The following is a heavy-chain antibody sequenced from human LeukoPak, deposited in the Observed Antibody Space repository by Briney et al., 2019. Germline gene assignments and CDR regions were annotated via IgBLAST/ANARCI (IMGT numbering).Heavy chain of an antibody. J-gene: IGHJ4*01. CDR3: ARFGSATIARFDY. CDR1: GGSIGSFY. V-gene: IGHV4-59*08. CDR2: IYYSGTT. Sequence: PSQTLSLTCTVSGGSIGSFYWSWIRQPPGKGLEWLGYIYYSGTTNYNPSFESRVTISVDTSKNQFSLKLTSVTAADTAVYYCARFGSATIARFDYWGQGALVTVSS. D-gene: IGHD5-24*01.